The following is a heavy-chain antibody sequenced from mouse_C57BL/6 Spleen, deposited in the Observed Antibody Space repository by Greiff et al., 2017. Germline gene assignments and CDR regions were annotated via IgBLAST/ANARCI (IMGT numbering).Heavy chain of an antibody. D-gene: IGHD4-1*01. CDR3: ARGGLGYWYFYV. J-gene: IGHJ1*03. CDR1: GYTFTSYW. V-gene: IGHV1-64*01. CDR2: IHPNSGST. Sequence: QVQLQQPGAELVKPGASVKLSCKASGYTFTSYWLHWVKQRPGQGLEWIGMIHPNSGSTNYNEKFKSKATLTVDKSSSTAYMQLSSLTSEDSAVYYCARGGLGYWYFYVWGTDTPVTVSS.